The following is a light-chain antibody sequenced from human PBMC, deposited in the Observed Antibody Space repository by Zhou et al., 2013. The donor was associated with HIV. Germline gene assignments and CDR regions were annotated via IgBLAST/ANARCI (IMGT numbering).Light chain of an antibody. CDR1: QSVSSNS. CDR3: QQYET. V-gene: IGKV3D-20*02. Sequence: EVVLTQSPDTLSLSPGEAATLSCRATQSVSSNSLAWYQQRPGQAPRLLIYDASNRATGIPDRFRGSGSGTDFTLTISRLEVEDFAVYYCQQYETFGQGTRVELK. CDR2: DAS. J-gene: IGKJ2*01.